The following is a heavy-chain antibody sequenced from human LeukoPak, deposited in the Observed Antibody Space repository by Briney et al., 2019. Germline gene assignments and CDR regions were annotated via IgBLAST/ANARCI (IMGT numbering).Heavy chain of an antibody. V-gene: IGHV3-53*01. Sequence: PGGSLRLSCAASGFTVSSNYMSWVRQAPGKGLEWVSVIYSGGSTYYADSVKGRFTISRDNSKNTLYLQMNSLRAEDTAVYYCARSFASGKIYFDYWGQGTLLTVYS. CDR3: ARSFASGKIYFDY. CDR1: GFTVSSNY. J-gene: IGHJ4*02. D-gene: IGHD3-10*01. CDR2: IYSGGST.